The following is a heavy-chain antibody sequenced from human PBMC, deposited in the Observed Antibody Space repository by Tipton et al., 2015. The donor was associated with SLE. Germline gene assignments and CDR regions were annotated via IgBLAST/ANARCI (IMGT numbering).Heavy chain of an antibody. CDR3: ARLGYGCSGGRCFGVDV. CDR1: AYIFGNYW. Sequence: QSGAEVKKPGESLKISCKGSAYIFGNYWIGWVRQTAGKGLEWIGIIYAGDSDTRYSPSFQGQVTISVDKSISTAYLQWSSLKASDSAIYYCARLGYGCSGGRCFGVDVWGQGTTVSVSS. D-gene: IGHD2-15*01. CDR2: IYAGDSDT. J-gene: IGHJ6*02. V-gene: IGHV5-51*03.